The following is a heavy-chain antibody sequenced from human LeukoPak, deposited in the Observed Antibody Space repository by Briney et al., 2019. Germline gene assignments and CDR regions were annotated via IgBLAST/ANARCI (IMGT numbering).Heavy chain of an antibody. CDR3: GRERGAMDSSGYAVNAFDI. CDR2: ISNSSSYI. J-gene: IGHJ3*02. Sequence: GGSLRLSCAASGFTFSSYSMNWVRQAPGKGLEWVSSISNSSSYIYYADSVKGRFTISRDNSKNSLYLQMNSLRAEDTAVYYCGRERGAMDSSGYAVNAFDIWGQGTMVTVSS. CDR1: GFTFSSYS. D-gene: IGHD3-22*01. V-gene: IGHV3-21*04.